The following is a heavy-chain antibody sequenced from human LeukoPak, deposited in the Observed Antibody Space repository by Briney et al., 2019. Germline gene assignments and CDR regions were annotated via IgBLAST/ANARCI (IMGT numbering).Heavy chain of an antibody. Sequence: PGGSLRLSCAASGFTFTSYAMSWVRQAPGKGLEWVSGISGSGGSTYYADSVKGRFTISRDNSKNTLYLQMNSLRAEDTAVYYCANPPGIMGPNTGYYYGMDVWGQGTTVTVSS. CDR3: ANPPGIMGPNTGYYYGMDV. J-gene: IGHJ6*02. V-gene: IGHV3-23*01. D-gene: IGHD1-26*01. CDR1: GFTFTSYA. CDR2: ISGSGGST.